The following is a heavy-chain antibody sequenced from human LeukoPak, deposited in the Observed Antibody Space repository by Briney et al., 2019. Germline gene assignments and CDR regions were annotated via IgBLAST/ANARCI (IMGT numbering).Heavy chain of an antibody. D-gene: IGHD5-24*01. CDR2: INSDGSST. V-gene: IGHV3-74*01. CDR1: GFTFSSYW. J-gene: IGHJ3*02. Sequence: PGGSLRLSCAASGFTFSSYWMHWVRQAPGKGLVWVSRINSDGSSTSYADSGKGRFTISRDNAKNTLYLQMNSLRAEDTAVYYCARDVGDGYKTNIWGQRTMVTVSS. CDR3: ARDVGDGYKTNI.